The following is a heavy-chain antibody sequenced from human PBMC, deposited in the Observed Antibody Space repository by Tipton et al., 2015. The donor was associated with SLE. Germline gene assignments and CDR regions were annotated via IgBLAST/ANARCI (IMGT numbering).Heavy chain of an antibody. D-gene: IGHD6-19*01. CDR1: GFTFSNYA. J-gene: IGHJ6*02. V-gene: IGHV3-30*04. Sequence: QVQLVQSGGGVVQPGGSLRLSCAASGFTFSNYAMHWVRQAPGKGLEWVAVISYDGSYRYYSDSVKGRFTISRDNSKNTLYLQMNSLRAEDTAVYYCSMWLVPFYGMYVWGQGTTVTVSS. CDR2: ISYDGSYR. CDR3: SMWLVPFYGMYV.